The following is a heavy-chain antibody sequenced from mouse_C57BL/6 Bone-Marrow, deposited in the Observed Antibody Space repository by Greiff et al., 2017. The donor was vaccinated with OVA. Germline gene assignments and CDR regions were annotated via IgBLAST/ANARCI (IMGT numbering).Heavy chain of an antibody. CDR1: GYTFTSYW. CDR2: INPSNGGT. CDR3: AGMANGLWLRRSYFDY. D-gene: IGHD2-2*01. V-gene: IGHV1-53*01. J-gene: IGHJ2*01. Sequence: QVQLQQPGTELVKPGASVKLSCKASGYTFTSYWMHWVKQRPGQGLEWIGNINPSNGGTNYNEKFKSKATLTVDKSSSTAYMQLSSLTSEDSAVYYCAGMANGLWLRRSYFDYWGQGTTLTVSS.